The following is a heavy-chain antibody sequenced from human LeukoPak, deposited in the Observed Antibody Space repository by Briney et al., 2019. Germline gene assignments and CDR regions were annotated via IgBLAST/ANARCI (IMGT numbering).Heavy chain of an antibody. Sequence: ASVKVSCKASGYTFTSYYMHWVRQAPGQGLEWMGWINPNSGGTNYAQKFQGRVTMTRDTSISTAYMELSRLRSDDTAVYYCARGEGGTNDWFDPWGQGTLVTVSS. CDR1: GYTFTSYY. CDR3: ARGEGGTNDWFDP. CDR2: INPNSGGT. D-gene: IGHD2-15*01. J-gene: IGHJ5*02. V-gene: IGHV1-2*02.